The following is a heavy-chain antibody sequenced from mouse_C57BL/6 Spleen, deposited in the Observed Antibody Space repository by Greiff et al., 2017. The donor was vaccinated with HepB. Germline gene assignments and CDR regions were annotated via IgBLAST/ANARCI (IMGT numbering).Heavy chain of an antibody. CDR2: FYPGSGSI. CDR3: ARHEVGLRHFAY. J-gene: IGHJ3*01. CDR1: GYTFTEYT. V-gene: IGHV1-62-2*01. D-gene: IGHD1-2*01. Sequence: VKLVESGAELVKPGASVKLSCKASGYTFTEYTIHWVKQRSGQGLEWIGWFYPGSGSIKYNEKFKDKATLTADKSSSTVYMELSRLTSEDSAVYFCARHEVGLRHFAYWGQGTLVTVSA.